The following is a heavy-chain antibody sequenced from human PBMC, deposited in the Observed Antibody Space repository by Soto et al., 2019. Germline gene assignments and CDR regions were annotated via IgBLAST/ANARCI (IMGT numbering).Heavy chain of an antibody. J-gene: IGHJ4*02. D-gene: IGHD3-16*01. V-gene: IGHV3-30-3*01. CDR3: ARDTSPYITVWHNPHFDY. CDR1: GFTFSSYA. Sequence: QVQLVESGGGVVQPGRSLRLSCAASGFTFSSYAMHWVREAPGKGLEWVAIISYDGSSKYYADSVKGPLTSSRDTSKNTLYLQMTSLRAADTAVYYCARDTSPYITVWHNPHFDYWCQGTLVTLSS. CDR2: ISYDGSSK.